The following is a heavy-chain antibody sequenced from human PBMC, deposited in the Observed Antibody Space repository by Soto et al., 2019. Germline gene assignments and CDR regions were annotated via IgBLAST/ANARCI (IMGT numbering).Heavy chain of an antibody. CDR1: GFTFSSYA. V-gene: IGHV3-23*01. CDR2: ISGSGGST. J-gene: IGHJ4*02. Sequence: EVQLLESGGGLVQPGGSLRLSCAASGFTFSSYAMSWVRQAPGKGPEWVSAISGSGGSTYYADSVKGRFTISRDNSKNTLYLQMNSLRAEDTAVYYCAKDHWDHYYFDYWGQGTLVTVSS. CDR3: AKDHWDHYYFDY. D-gene: IGHD7-27*01.